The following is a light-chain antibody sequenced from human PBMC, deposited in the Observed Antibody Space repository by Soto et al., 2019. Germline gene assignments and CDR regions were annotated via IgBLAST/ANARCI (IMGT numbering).Light chain of an antibody. CDR1: QGIRNY. V-gene: IGKV1-27*01. CDR3: QKYSSVPV. CDR2: AAS. J-gene: IGKJ3*01. Sequence: DIQMTQSPTSLSASVGDRVTITCRASQGIRNYVAWYQQIPGKAPKLLIYAASTLQSGVPSGFSGSGSGTDFTLTIDGLQPEDVATYSCQKYSSVPVFGPGTKVEIK.